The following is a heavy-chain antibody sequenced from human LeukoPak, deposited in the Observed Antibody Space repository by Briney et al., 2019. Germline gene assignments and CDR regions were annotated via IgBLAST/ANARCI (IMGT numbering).Heavy chain of an antibody. V-gene: IGHV4-34*01. D-gene: IGHD2-15*01. CDR2: INHSGST. J-gene: IGHJ6*03. CDR1: GGSFSGYY. CDR3: ARHRVVVAATHFRPPAYMDV. Sequence: PSETLSLTCAVYGGSFSGYYWSWIRQPPGKGLEWIGEINHSGSTNYNPSLKSRVTISVDTSKNQFSLKLSSVTAADTAVYYCARHRVVVAATHFRPPAYMDVWGKGTTVTVSS.